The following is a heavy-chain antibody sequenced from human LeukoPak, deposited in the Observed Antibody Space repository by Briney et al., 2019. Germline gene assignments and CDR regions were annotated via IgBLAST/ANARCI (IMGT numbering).Heavy chain of an antibody. D-gene: IGHD3-22*01. V-gene: IGHV3-11*01. J-gene: IGHJ4*02. CDR2: IDTSGTTT. CDR1: GFTFGNFY. CDR3: ATTDNYYDSSGDY. Sequence: GGSLRLSCAASGFTFGNFYMHWIRQAPGKGLECVSYIDTSGTTTYYADSVKGRFTISRDNARNSLYLQMNSLRAEDTAVYYCATTDNYYDSSGDYWGQGTLVTVSS.